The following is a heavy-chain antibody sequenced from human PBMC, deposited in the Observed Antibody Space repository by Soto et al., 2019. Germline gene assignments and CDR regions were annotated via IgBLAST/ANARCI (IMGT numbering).Heavy chain of an antibody. Sequence: GGSLRLSCAASGFTFSDYYMSWIRQAPGKGLEWVSYISSSSSYTNYADSVKGRFTISRDNAKNSLYLQMNSLRAEDTAVYYCARDTYYDFWSGRTKPIDYWGQGTLVTVSS. D-gene: IGHD3-3*01. CDR3: ARDTYYDFWSGRTKPIDY. J-gene: IGHJ4*02. CDR2: ISSSSSYT. V-gene: IGHV3-11*06. CDR1: GFTFSDYY.